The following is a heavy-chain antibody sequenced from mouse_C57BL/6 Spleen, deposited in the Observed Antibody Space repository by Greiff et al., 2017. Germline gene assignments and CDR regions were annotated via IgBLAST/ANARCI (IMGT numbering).Heavy chain of an antibody. Sequence: VQLQQSGPGLVKPSQSLSLTCSVTGYSITSGYYWNWIRQFPGNKLEWMGYISYDGSNNYNPSLKNRISITRDTSKNQFFLKLNSVTTEDTATYYCARAGDYPYYYAMDYWGQGTSVTVSS. CDR1: GYSITSGYY. D-gene: IGHD2-4*01. V-gene: IGHV3-6*01. CDR2: ISYDGSN. CDR3: ARAGDYPYYYAMDY. J-gene: IGHJ4*01.